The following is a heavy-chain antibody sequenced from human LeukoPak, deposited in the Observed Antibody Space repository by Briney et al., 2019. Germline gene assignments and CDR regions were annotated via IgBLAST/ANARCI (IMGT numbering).Heavy chain of an antibody. CDR3: ATNILVRDIINWFDP. Sequence: GASVKVSCKASGYTFTGYYMHWVRQAPGQGLEWMGWINPNSGGTNYAQKFQGRVTMTRDTSISTAYMELSSLRYDDTPVYYCATNILVRDIINWFDPWGQGTLVTVSS. D-gene: IGHD3-10*01. V-gene: IGHV1-2*02. CDR2: INPNSGGT. J-gene: IGHJ5*02. CDR1: GYTFTGYY.